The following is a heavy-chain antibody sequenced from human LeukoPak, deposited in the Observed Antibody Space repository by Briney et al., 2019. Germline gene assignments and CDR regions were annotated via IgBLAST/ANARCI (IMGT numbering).Heavy chain of an antibody. J-gene: IGHJ4*02. V-gene: IGHV1-24*01. CDR3: ATLLTDYYDILTGYYTYYFDY. CDR1: GYTLTELS. D-gene: IGHD3-9*01. Sequence: ASVKVSCKVSGYTLTELSMHWVRQAPGKGLAWMGGFDPEDGETIYAQKFQGRVTMTEDTSTDTAYIELSSLRSEDTAVYYCATLLTDYYDILTGYYTYYFDYWGQGTLVTVSS. CDR2: FDPEDGET.